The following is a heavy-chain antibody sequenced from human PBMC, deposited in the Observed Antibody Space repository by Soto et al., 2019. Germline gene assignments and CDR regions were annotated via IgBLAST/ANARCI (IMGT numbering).Heavy chain of an antibody. CDR1: GYTFTSYY. D-gene: IGHD2-2*01. J-gene: IGHJ6*02. CDR2: INPSGGST. V-gene: IGHV1-46*01. CDR3: ARELVVPAAIDYYYYGMDV. Sequence: ASVKVSCKASGYTFTSYYMHWVRQAPGQGLEWMGIINPSGGSTSYAQKFQGRVTMTRDTSTSTVYMELSSLRSEDTAVYYCARELVVPAAIDYYYYGMDVWGQGTTVTVSS.